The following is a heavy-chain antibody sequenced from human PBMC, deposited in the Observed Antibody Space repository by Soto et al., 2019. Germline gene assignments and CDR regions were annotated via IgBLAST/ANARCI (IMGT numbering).Heavy chain of an antibody. Sequence: GGSLQIYWAASGFTSSNYVFTWFRQAPGKGLEWLSGINVGSCSTAYADSVRGRFTTSRDNSKNPVFLQMNSLRAEDTAIYYGAKDREAPIHWGQGTLVTVS. V-gene: IGHV3-23*01. CDR3: AKDREAPIH. J-gene: IGHJ4*02. CDR1: GFTSSNYV. CDR2: INVGSCST.